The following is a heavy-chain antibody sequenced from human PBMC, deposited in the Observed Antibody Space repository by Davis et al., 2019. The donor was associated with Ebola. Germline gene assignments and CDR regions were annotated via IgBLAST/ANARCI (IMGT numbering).Heavy chain of an antibody. Sequence: PGGSLRLSCAASGFTFSSYGMHWVRQAPGKGLEWVAVISYDGSNKYYADSVKGRFTISRDNSKNTLYLQMNSLRAEDTAVYYCAKDGLGLLWFGELKDYWGQGTLVTVSS. CDR2: ISYDGSNK. V-gene: IGHV3-30*18. J-gene: IGHJ4*02. CDR1: GFTFSSYG. CDR3: AKDGLGLLWFGELKDY. D-gene: IGHD3-10*01.